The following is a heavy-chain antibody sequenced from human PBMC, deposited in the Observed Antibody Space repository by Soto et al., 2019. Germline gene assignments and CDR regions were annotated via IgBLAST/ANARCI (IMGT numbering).Heavy chain of an antibody. V-gene: IGHV1-69*06. CDR2: IIPIFGTA. CDR3: AMSWIVVVRAAISILWLDA. D-gene: IGHD2-2*01. J-gene: IGHJ5*02. Sequence: QVQLVQSGAEVKKPGSSVKVSCKASGGTFSSYAISWVRQAPGQGLEWMGGIIPIFGTANYAQKFQGRVTITADKSTSTAYMELTSLRSEDTAVYYCAMSWIVVVRAAISILWLDAWGQGTLVTVSS. CDR1: GGTFSSYA.